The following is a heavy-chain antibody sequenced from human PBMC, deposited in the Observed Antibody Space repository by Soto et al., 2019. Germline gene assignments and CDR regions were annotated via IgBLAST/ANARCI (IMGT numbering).Heavy chain of an antibody. CDR2: ISGSGSTA. D-gene: IGHD6-19*01. Sequence: GGSLRLSCAASGFTFSSYALSWVRQTPEKGLEWVSNISGSGSTAYYADSVKGRFTISRDNPRNTLYLQLSSLRAADTATYYCAKHRFSSGWQNAFDFWGQGTMVTVSS. CDR1: GFTFSSYA. J-gene: IGHJ3*01. V-gene: IGHV3-23*01. CDR3: AKHRFSSGWQNAFDF.